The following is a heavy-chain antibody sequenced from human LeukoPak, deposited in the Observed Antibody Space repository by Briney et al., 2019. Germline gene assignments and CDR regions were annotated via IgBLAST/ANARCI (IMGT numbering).Heavy chain of an antibody. CDR1: GYSIRSGYY. J-gene: IGHJ4*02. D-gene: IGHD3-16*01. CDR2: GYHSGGT. V-gene: IGHV4-38-2*02. CDR3: ARDLRMGGPWRQFDY. Sequence: PSETLSLTCTVSGYSIRSGYYWAWIRQPPGKGLEWIGSGYHSGGTDYNPSLKSRITISVDTSKNQFSLQLNSLTAADTAVYYCARDLRMGGPWRQFDYWGQGTLVTVSS.